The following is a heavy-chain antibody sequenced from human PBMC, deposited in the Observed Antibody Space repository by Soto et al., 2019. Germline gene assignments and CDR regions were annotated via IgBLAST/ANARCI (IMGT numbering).Heavy chain of an antibody. V-gene: IGHV1-46*01. J-gene: IGHJ4*02. Sequence: AAVKVSCKASGYTFTSYYMHGVRQAPGQGLEWMGIINPSGGSTSYAQKFQGRVTMTRDTSTSTVYMELSSLRSEDTAVYYCASGGSCSGGSCYPRGFVDYWGQGTLVTVSS. CDR3: ASGGSCSGGSCYPRGFVDY. CDR1: GYTFTSYY. D-gene: IGHD2-15*01. CDR2: INPSGGST.